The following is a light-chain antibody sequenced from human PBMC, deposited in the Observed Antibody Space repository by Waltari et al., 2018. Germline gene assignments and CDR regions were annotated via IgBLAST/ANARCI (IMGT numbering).Light chain of an antibody. CDR2: DVS. CDR1: SSDVGGYNH. J-gene: IGLJ3*02. Sequence: QSALTQPASVSGSPGQSTPISCTGTSSDVGGYNHVSWYQQHPGKAPKLMIYDVSKRPSGVSNRFSGSKSGNTASLTISGLQAEDEADYYCSSYTSSSTWVFGGGTKLTVL. CDR3: SSYTSSSTWV. V-gene: IGLV2-14*01.